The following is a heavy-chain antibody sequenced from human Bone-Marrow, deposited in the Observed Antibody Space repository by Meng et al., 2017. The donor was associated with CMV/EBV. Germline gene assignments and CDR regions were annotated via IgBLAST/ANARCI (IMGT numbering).Heavy chain of an antibody. CDR2: ISAYNGNT. V-gene: IGHV1-18*01. CDR3: ARDYDILTGYYSWYFDY. J-gene: IGHJ4*02. CDR1: YTFTSYG. D-gene: IGHD3-9*01. Sequence: YTFTSYGISWVRQAPGQGLEWMRWISAYNGNTNYAQKLQGRVTMTTDTSTSTAYMELRSLRSDDTAVYYCARDYDILTGYYSWYFDYWGQGTLVTVSS.